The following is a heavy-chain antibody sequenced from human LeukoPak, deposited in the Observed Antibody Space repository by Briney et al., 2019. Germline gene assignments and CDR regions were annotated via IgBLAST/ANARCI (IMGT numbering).Heavy chain of an antibody. V-gene: IGHV3-30*02. Sequence: GGSLRLSCAASGFTFSNFGMHWVRQAPGKGLEWVAFIRYDGSNEYYADSVKGRFTISRDNSKNTLYLQMNSLRAEDTAVYYCARGLLRYFDWSPNNWFDPWGQGTLVTVSS. CDR1: GFTFSNFG. J-gene: IGHJ5*02. CDR2: IRYDGSNE. CDR3: ARGLLRYFDWSPNNWFDP. D-gene: IGHD3-9*01.